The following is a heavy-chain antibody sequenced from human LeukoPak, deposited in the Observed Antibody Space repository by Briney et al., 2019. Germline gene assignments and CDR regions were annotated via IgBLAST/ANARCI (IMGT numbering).Heavy chain of an antibody. CDR1: GGSISSYY. Sequence: SETLSLTCTVSGGSISSYYWSWIRQPPGKGLEWIGDIYYSGSTNYNPSLKSRVTMSVDTSKNQFSLKLSSVTAADMAVYYCARVDGRYYYGSGSYSLALDAFDIWGQGTMVTVSS. CDR2: IYYSGST. CDR3: ARVDGRYYYGSGSYSLALDAFDI. J-gene: IGHJ3*02. D-gene: IGHD3-10*01. V-gene: IGHV4-59*01.